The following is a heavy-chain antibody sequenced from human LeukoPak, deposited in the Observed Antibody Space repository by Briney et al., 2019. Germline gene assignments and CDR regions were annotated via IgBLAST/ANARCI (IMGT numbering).Heavy chain of an antibody. D-gene: IGHD3-10*01. CDR2: IYYSGST. CDR3: ARARGGSSWSGDSQY. V-gene: IGHV4-59*02. Sequence: SETLSLTCTVSVGSVNSYYWSWLRQSPGKGLVWIGSIYYSGSTNYNPSIESRVTISVDTSKNQFSLKVNSVTAADTAVYYCARARGGSSWSGDSQYCGQGTLVTISS. CDR1: VGSVNSYY. J-gene: IGHJ1*01.